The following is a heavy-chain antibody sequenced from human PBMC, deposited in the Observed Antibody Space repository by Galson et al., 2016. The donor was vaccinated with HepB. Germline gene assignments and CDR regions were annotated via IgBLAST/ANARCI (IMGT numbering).Heavy chain of an antibody. D-gene: IGHD5-24*01. J-gene: IGHJ4*02. V-gene: IGHV4-39*07. CDR3: ARDRKFGYGYNPFVY. CDR2: ISFSGNT. CDR1: GGSIGDSRYY. Sequence: SETLSLTCTVSGGSIGDSRYYWGWIRQPPGKGLEWIGTISFSGNTFYNPSLKSRVTISSDTSRNRSSLNLNSVTAADTAVYFCARDRKFGYGYNPFVYWGQGTLVTVSS.